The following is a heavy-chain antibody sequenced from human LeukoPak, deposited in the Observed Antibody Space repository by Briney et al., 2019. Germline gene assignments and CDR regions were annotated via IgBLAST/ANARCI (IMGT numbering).Heavy chain of an antibody. D-gene: IGHD2-2*01. CDR2: IYPGDSDT. V-gene: IGHV5-51*01. Sequence: GESLKISCKGSGYSFTSYWIAWVRQMPGKGLEWMGIIYPGDSDTRYSPSFEGQVTISADKSISTAYLQWSSLKASDTAMYYCARHRMYQLAKGFWFDPWGQGTLVTVSS. CDR1: GYSFTSYW. CDR3: ARHRMYQLAKGFWFDP. J-gene: IGHJ5*02.